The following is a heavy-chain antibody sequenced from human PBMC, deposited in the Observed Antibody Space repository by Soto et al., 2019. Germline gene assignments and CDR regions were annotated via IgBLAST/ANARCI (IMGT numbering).Heavy chain of an antibody. CDR1: ASTRNSYK. D-gene: IGHD6-25*01. Sequence: GYLSRTYVARASTRNSYKIYGVREALGKGMEWVSSISSNNRYIYYADSVKGRFTVSRDNAKNSLFLQMNSLRDEDTAVYYCARACPSEPLGPRAGFDYWGQGTLVTVSS. CDR2: ISSNNRYI. J-gene: IGHJ4*02. CDR3: ARACPSEPLGPRAGFDY. V-gene: IGHV3-21*01.